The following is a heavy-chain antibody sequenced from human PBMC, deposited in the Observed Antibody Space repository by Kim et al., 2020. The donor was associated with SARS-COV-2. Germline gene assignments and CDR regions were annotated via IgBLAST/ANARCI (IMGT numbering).Heavy chain of an antibody. J-gene: IGHJ3*02. D-gene: IGHD6-19*01. V-gene: IGHV4-39*01. CDR3: ARHQWLVGSGAFDI. Sequence: NPSLKSRVTISVDTSKNQFSLKLSSVTAADTAVYYCARHQWLVGSGAFDIWGQGTMVTVSS.